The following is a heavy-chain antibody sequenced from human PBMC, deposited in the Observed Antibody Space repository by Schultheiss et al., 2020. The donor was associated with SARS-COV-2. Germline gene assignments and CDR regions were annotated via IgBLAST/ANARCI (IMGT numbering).Heavy chain of an antibody. CDR3: AQGNSRFDY. Sequence: SQTLSLTCTVSGGSISSGFYYWTWIRQPAGKGLEWIGSIYYSGSTYYNPSLKSRVTISVDTSKNQFSLKLSSVTAADTAVYYCAQGNSRFDYWGQGTLVTVSS. V-gene: IGHV4-61*02. CDR2: IYYSGST. J-gene: IGHJ4*02. CDR1: GGSISSGFYY. D-gene: IGHD2-21*01.